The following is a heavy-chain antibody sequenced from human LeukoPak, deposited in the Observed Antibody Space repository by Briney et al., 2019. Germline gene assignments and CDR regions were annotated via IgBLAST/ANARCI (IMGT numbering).Heavy chain of an antibody. CDR3: VRDGSGWSRDY. CDR2: ITAGSTHI. D-gene: IGHD6-13*01. Sequence: GGSLRISCAASGFNFSPCAMTWVRQAPGKGLEWVSTITAGSTHIYYADSVKGRFTTSRGDAKTSLYLQLSSLRTEDTAVYYCVRDGSGWSRDYWGQGTLVTVSS. V-gene: IGHV3-21*01. J-gene: IGHJ4*02. CDR1: GFNFSPCA.